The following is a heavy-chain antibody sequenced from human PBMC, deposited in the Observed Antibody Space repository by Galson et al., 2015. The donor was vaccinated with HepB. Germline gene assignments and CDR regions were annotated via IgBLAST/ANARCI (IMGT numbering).Heavy chain of an antibody. Sequence: SVKVSCKASGFTFTSSAVQWVRQARGQRLEWIGWIVVGSGNTNYAQKFQERVTITRDMSTSTAYMELSSLRSEDTAVYYCAAEDGYNGAFDIWGQGTMVTVSS. CDR2: IVVGSGNT. CDR3: AAEDGYNGAFDI. D-gene: IGHD5-24*01. J-gene: IGHJ3*02. CDR1: GFTFTSSA. V-gene: IGHV1-58*01.